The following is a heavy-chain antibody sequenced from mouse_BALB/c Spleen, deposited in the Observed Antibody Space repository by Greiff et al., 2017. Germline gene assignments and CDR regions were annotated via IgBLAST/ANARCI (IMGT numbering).Heavy chain of an antibody. D-gene: IGHD2-1*01. CDR2: ISDGGSYT. J-gene: IGHJ4*01. Sequence: EVHLVESGGGLVKPRGSLKLSCAASGFTFSDYYMYWVRQTPEKRLEWVATISDGGSYTYYPDSVKGRFTISSDNAKNNMYLQMSSLKSEDTAMYYCARSTMLTPYYAMDYWGQGTSVTVSS. CDR3: ARSTMLTPYYAMDY. V-gene: IGHV5-4*02. CDR1: GFTFSDYY.